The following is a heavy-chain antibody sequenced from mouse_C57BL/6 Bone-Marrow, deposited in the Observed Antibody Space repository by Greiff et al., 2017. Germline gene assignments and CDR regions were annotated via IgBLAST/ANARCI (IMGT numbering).Heavy chain of an antibody. D-gene: IGHD2-4*01. V-gene: IGHV1S81*02. J-gene: IGHJ3*01. CDR2: INPSNGRT. CDR1: GYTFTSYW. CDR3: AVATMITTWFAY. Sequence: QVQLQQPGAELVKPGASVKLSCKASGYTFTSYWMHWVKQRPGQGLEWIGEINPSNGRTNYNEKFKSKATLTVDKSSSTAYMQLSSLTSEDSAVYYWAVATMITTWFAYWGQGTLVTVSA.